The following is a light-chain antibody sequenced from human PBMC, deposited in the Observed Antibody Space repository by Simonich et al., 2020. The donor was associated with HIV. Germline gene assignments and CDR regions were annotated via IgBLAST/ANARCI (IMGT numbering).Light chain of an antibody. CDR2: DND. CDR3: GTWDSSLSSVV. V-gene: IGLV1-51*01. CDR1: SSNLGNNR. J-gene: IGLJ2*01. Sequence: QSVLTQPPSVSAAPGQKVTISCSGSSSNLGNNRVSWYQHLPGTAPKFLIYDNDKRPSGFPDRFSCSKSGTSATLGITGLQTGDEAEYYCGTWDSSLSSVVFGGGTKMTVL.